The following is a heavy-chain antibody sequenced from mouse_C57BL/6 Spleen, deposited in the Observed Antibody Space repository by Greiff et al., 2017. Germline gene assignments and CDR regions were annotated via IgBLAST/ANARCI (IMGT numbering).Heavy chain of an antibody. CDR1: GYSFTGYY. CDR3: ARKQTGSWFAD. Sequence: DVQLVESGPELVKPGASVKISCKASGYSFTGYYMNWVKQSPEKSLEWIGEINPSTGGTTYNQKFKAQATLTVDKSSSTAYMQLKSLTSEDSAVYYCARKQTGSWFADWGQGTLGTVSA. D-gene: IGHD4-1*01. V-gene: IGHV1-42*01. J-gene: IGHJ3*01. CDR2: INPSTGGT.